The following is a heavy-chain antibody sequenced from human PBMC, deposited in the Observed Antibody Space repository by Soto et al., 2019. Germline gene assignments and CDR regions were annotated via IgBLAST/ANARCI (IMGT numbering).Heavy chain of an antibody. V-gene: IGHV4-34*01. D-gene: IGHD3-22*01. Sequence: SETLSLTCAVYGGSFSGYYWSWIRQPPGKGLERIGEINHSGSTNYNPSLKSRVTISVDTSKNQFSLKLSSVTAADTAVYYCARGRAYYYDSSGYYGAYYFDYWGQGTLVTVSS. J-gene: IGHJ4*02. CDR3: ARGRAYYYDSSGYYGAYYFDY. CDR1: GGSFSGYY. CDR2: INHSGST.